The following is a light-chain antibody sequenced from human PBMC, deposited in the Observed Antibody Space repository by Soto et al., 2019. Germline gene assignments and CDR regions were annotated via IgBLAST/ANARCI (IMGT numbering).Light chain of an antibody. J-gene: IGKJ5*01. CDR1: HSVSSSY. V-gene: IGKV3-20*01. CDR2: GAS. Sequence: IVLTQSPGTLSLSPGERATLSCRASHSVSSSYLAWYQQKPGQAPRLLIYGASSRATGIPDRFSGSGSGTDFTLTISRLEPEDFAVYYYQQYGSSPPITFGQGTRLEIK. CDR3: QQYGSSPPIT.